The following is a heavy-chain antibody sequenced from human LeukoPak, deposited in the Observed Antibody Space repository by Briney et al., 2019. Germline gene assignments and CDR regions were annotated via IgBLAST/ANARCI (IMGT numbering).Heavy chain of an antibody. Sequence: GGSLRLSCAASGFTFSSYAMSWVRQAPGKGLEWVSAISGSGGSTYYADSVKGRFTISRDNSKNTLYLQMYSLRAEDTDPGDTAVYYCAKGGVRGVDWFDPWGQGTLVTVSS. V-gene: IGHV3-23*01. CDR2: ISGSGGST. D-gene: IGHD3-10*01. CDR3: AKGGVRGVDWFDP. J-gene: IGHJ5*02. CDR1: GFTFSSYA.